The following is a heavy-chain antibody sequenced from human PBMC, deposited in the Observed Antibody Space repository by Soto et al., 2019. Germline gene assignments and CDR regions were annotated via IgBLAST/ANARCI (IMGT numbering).Heavy chain of an antibody. D-gene: IGHD3-16*01. CDR2: ISAYNGNT. V-gene: IGHV1-18*01. Sequence: QVHLVQSGAEVKKPGASVKVSCTASGYTFTNFGISWVRQAPGQGLEWMGWISAYNGNTNYAQKFQGRVTMTTDTSTSPAYMELRSLRSDATDVNYCARGGPPIDYWGQGNLVTVSS. CDR3: ARGGPPIDY. J-gene: IGHJ4*02. CDR1: GYTFTNFG.